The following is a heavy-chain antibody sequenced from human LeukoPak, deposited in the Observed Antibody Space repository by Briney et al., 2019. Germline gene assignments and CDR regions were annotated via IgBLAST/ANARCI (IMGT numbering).Heavy chain of an antibody. J-gene: IGHJ6*01. CDR1: GFTFSSYY. Sequence: GGSLRLSCAASGFTFSSYYMTWVRQAPGKGLECVSVMYSDGSTYYSDSVKGRVAISRDNSQNSVLLQMNSVRVEDTAVYYCARSYSNHLFGMDVWGQGTAVTVSS. D-gene: IGHD4-11*01. CDR2: MYSDGST. CDR3: ARSYSNHLFGMDV. V-gene: IGHV3-66*01.